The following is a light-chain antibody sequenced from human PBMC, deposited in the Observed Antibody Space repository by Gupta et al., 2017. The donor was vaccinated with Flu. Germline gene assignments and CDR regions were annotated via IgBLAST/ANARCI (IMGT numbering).Light chain of an antibody. V-gene: IGKV1-9*01. CDR3: QQVNSYPLA. CDR1: QGISSY. Sequence: DIQLTQSPSFLSASVGDRVTITCRASQGISSYLAWYQQKPGKAPKLLIYAASTLQSVVPSRFSGSGSGTEFTLTISSLQTEDFATYYCQQVNSYPLAFGGGTKVEI. CDR2: AAS. J-gene: IGKJ4*01.